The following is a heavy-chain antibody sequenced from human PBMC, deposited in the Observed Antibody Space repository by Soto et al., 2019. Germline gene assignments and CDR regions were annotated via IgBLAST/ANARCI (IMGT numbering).Heavy chain of an antibody. CDR1: GYRFTHYQ. Sequence: DPGQVFCKASGYRFTHYQIHWGLQAPGQGLEWLGRINPESGGTSTAQKFQGWVTMNTDTSISTASMELTRLTSDDTAIYDGARGDSKHCEDGGCAFIYNSDTDVW. CDR3: ARGDSKHCEDGGCAFIYNSDTDV. J-gene: IGHJ6*01. CDR2: INPESGGT. D-gene: IGHD1-1*01. V-gene: IGHV1-2*04.